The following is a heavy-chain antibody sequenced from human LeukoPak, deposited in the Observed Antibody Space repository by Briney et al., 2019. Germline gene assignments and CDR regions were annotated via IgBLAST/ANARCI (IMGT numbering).Heavy chain of an antibody. D-gene: IGHD2-2*01. Sequence: GGSLRLSCAASGFLFGGHAMMWVRQAPGKGLECVSSISSSATYINYADSVKGRFTISRDNAKNSLFLDMNSLRVEDAAVYYCARAAIRVDFFDSWGQGTLVTVSS. CDR1: GFLFGGHA. CDR3: ARAAIRVDFFDS. CDR2: ISSSATYI. V-gene: IGHV3-21*01. J-gene: IGHJ4*02.